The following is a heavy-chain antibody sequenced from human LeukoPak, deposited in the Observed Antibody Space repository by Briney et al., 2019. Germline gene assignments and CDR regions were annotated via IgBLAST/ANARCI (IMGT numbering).Heavy chain of an antibody. J-gene: IGHJ4*02. CDR3: ARGHSSSSFDS. V-gene: IGHV1-69*05. Sequence: SVKVFCKASGGTFNSFAISWLRQAPGQGPEWMGVSIPILGTADLAQKFQGRVTITRDESTSTAYMDLSGLRFEDTAVYYCARGHSSSSFDSWGQGTLVTVSS. CDR1: GGTFNSFA. D-gene: IGHD6-6*01. CDR2: SIPILGTA.